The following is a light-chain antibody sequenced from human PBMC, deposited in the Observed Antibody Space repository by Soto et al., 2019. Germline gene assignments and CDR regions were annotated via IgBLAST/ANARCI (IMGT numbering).Light chain of an antibody. J-gene: IGKJ1*01. CDR3: HQRQSWPRT. CDR2: GAS. V-gene: IGKV3-15*01. Sequence: EIVLTQSPGTLSLSPGERATLSGRASQSVSSNLAWYQQKPGQAPRLLIYGASTRATGIPARFSGSGSGTEFTLTISSLAPEDFAIYYCHQRQSWPRTFGQGTKVDIK. CDR1: QSVSSN.